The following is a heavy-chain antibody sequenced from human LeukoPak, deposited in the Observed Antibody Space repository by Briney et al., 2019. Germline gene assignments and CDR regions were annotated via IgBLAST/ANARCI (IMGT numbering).Heavy chain of an antibody. CDR1: GASISSGDYY. J-gene: IGHJ4*02. CDR2: IYYTGSI. CDR3: ARGLLSRDYGSSGFGY. V-gene: IGHV4-30-4*01. Sequence: SETLSLTCTVSGASISSGDYYWNWIRQSPGKGLEWIGYIYYTGSIYYNPSLKSRVIISVHTSKNQFPLNLSSVTAADTAVYYCARGLLSRDYGSSGFGYWGQGTLVTVSS. D-gene: IGHD3-22*01.